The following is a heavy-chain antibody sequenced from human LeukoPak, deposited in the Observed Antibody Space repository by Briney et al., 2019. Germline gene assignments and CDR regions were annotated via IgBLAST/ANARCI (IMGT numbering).Heavy chain of an antibody. CDR2: IYHSGST. V-gene: IGHV4-30-2*01. CDR3: ARQSGSYPPFFDY. CDR1: GGSISSGGYY. Sequence: SETLFLTCTVSGGSISSGGYYWSWIRQPPGKGLEWIGYIYHSGSTYYNPSLKSRVTISVDRSKNQFSLKLSSVTAADTAVYYCARQSGSYPPFFDYWGQGTMVTVSS. J-gene: IGHJ3*01. D-gene: IGHD1-26*01.